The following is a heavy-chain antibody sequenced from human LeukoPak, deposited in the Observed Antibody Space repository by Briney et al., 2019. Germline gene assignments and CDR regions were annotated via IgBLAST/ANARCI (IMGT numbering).Heavy chain of an antibody. CDR2: IYYSGST. J-gene: IGHJ4*02. CDR1: GGSISSSSYY. Sequence: SETLPLTCTVSGGSISSSSYYWGWIRQPPGKGLEWIGSIYYSGSTYYNPSLKSRVTISVDTSKNQFSLKLSSVTAADTAVYYCASQPEVKQLGTGDYWGQGTLVTVSS. V-gene: IGHV4-39*07. CDR3: ASQPEVKQLGTGDY. D-gene: IGHD6-13*01.